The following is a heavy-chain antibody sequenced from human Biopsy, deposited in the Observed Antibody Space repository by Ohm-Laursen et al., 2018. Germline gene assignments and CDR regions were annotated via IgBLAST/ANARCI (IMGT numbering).Heavy chain of an antibody. CDR2: ISHTGYT. V-gene: IGHV4-59*11. CDR1: GGSFTGHY. Sequence: GTLSLTCTVSGGSFTGHYWSWIRQPPGKGLEWIGHISHTGYTSYKSSLKSRVTISLDTSRKHFSLRLTSLAAADTAVYYCARGSNEYGGLYFPHWGQGTLVTVSS. J-gene: IGHJ1*01. CDR3: ARGSNEYGGLYFPH. D-gene: IGHD4-23*01.